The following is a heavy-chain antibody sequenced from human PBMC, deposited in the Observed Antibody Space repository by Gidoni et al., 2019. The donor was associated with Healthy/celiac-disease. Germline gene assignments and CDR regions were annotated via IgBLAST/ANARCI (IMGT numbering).Heavy chain of an antibody. Sequence: DVQPVASGRGLVQPGRSLRLSCAPSGFTFSSCWMSGVRQAPGKGLEWVANIKQDGSEKYYGDSVKGRFTISRDNAKNSLYLQMNSLRAEDTAVYYCARDLYAFWSGYVNENSYWFDPWGQGTLVTVSS. CDR1: GFTFSSCW. CDR3: ARDLYAFWSGYVNENSYWFDP. CDR2: IKQDGSEK. D-gene: IGHD3-3*01. J-gene: IGHJ5*02. V-gene: IGHV3-7*01.